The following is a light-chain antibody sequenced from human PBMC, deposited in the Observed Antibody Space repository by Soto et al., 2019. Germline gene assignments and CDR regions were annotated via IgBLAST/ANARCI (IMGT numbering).Light chain of an antibody. V-gene: IGLV1-44*01. CDR3: AAWDDSLNGHV. CDR1: SSNIGTSS. Sequence: QSVLTQPHSASGTPGQRVTISCSGSSSNIGTSSVHWFQQLPGTAPKLLISTTNQRPSGVPERFSGSKSGTSASLAISGPLFEDEADYYCAAWDDSLNGHVFGTGTKVTAL. J-gene: IGLJ1*01. CDR2: TTN.